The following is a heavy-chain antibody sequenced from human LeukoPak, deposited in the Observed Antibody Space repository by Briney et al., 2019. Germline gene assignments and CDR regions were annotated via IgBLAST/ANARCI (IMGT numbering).Heavy chain of an antibody. D-gene: IGHD1-26*01. CDR2: ITSNSYSM. CDR3: ARGSQWDLLGSCDY. J-gene: IGHJ4*02. V-gene: IGHV3-11*01. Sequence: GSLRLSCAASGFTFSDYYMAWIRQAPGKGLEWISYITSNSYSMYYADSVEGRFTISRDNAEGSVFLQMDGLRVEDTAVYYCARGSQWDLLGSCDYWGQGTLVTVSS. CDR1: GFTFSDYY.